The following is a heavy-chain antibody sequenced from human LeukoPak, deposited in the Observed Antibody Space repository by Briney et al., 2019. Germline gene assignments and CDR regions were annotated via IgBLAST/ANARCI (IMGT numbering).Heavy chain of an antibody. CDR2: IWYDGSNK. D-gene: IGHD6-13*01. CDR1: GFTFSSYD. CDR3: TTVPQIAAAGILTDY. J-gene: IGHJ4*02. V-gene: IGHV3-33*01. Sequence: GRSLRLSCAASGFTFSSYDMHWVRQAPGKGLEWVALIWYDGSNKYYADSVKGRFTISRDNSKNTLYLQMNSLKTEDTAVYYCTTVPQIAAAGILTDYWGQGTLVTVSS.